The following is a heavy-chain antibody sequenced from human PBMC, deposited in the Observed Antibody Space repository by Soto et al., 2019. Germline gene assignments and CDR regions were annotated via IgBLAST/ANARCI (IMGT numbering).Heavy chain of an antibody. V-gene: IGHV1-69*02. D-gene: IGHD6-19*01. CDR1: GGTFSSYT. CDR2: IIPILGIA. Sequence: ASVKVSCKASGGTFSSYTISWVRQAPGQGLEWMGRIIPILGIANYAQKFQGRVTITADKSTSTAYMELSSLRSEDTAVYYCARSLAVADAFDIWGQGTMVTVSS. CDR3: ARSLAVADAFDI. J-gene: IGHJ3*02.